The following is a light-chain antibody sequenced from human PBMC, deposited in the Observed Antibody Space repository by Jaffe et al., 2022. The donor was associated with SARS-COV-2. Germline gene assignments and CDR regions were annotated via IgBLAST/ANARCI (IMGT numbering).Light chain of an antibody. CDR1: QSVGSS. CDR2: GAS. Sequence: EIVMTQSPATLSVSLGERASLSCWATQSVGSSLAWYQQKPGQAPRLLIYGASTRATGVPDRFSGSGSGTDFTLTISSLQSEDFAVYYCQQYNTWPTFGQGTKVEVK. J-gene: IGKJ1*01. V-gene: IGKV3-15*01. CDR3: QQYNTWPT.